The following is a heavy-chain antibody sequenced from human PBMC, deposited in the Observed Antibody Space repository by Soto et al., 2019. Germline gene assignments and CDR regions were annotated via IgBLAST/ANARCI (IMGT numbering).Heavy chain of an antibody. V-gene: IGHV4-31*02. Sequence: PSETLSLTCVVSGGPVSSDELYWSWIRHLPGKGLEWIANVYHTGTTYYNPSLKSRVSMSVDTSQNQFSLILASVTAADTAVYYCARALVTDYNSRDYHYYFAMDVWGQGTSVTVSS. CDR3: ARALVTDYNSRDYHYYFAMDV. CDR1: GGPVSSDELY. D-gene: IGHD3-22*01. J-gene: IGHJ6*02. CDR2: VYHTGTT.